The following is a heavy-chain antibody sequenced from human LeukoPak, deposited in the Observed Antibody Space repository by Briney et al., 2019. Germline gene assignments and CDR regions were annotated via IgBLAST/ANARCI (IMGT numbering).Heavy chain of an antibody. CDR3: TRGDYDFWSGFDY. J-gene: IGHJ4*02. V-gene: IGHV3-49*04. CDR1: GFTFGDYA. CDR2: IRSKAYGGTT. D-gene: IGHD3-3*01. Sequence: GGSLRLSCTASGFTFGDYAMSWVRQAPGKGLEWVGFIRSKAYGGTTEYAASVKGRFTISRDDSKSIAYLQMNSLKTEDTAVYYCTRGDYDFWSGFDYWGQGTLVTVSS.